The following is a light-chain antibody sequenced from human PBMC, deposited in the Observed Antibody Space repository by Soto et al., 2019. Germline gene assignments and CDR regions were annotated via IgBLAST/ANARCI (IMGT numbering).Light chain of an antibody. CDR2: DVS. CDR1: SSDVGGYNY. Sequence: QSALTQPASVSGSPGQSITISCTGTSSDVGGYNYVSWYQQHPGKAPKLMIYDVSNRPSGVSNRFSGSKSGNTASLTISGRQAEDEADYYCSSYTSSSPPHVVFGGGTKLTVL. V-gene: IGLV2-14*01. J-gene: IGLJ2*01. CDR3: SSYTSSSPPHVV.